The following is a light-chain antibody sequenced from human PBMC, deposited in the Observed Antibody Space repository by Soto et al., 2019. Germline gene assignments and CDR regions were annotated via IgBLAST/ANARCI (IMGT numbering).Light chain of an antibody. CDR2: EVT. Sequence: QSALTQPASVSGSPGQSITVSCTGATIGKYNLVFWYQHYPGKAPRLIIYEVTKRPSGVSNRFSASKSGNTASLTISGLQAEDEADYYCCSYAGSTTWVFGGGTKLTVL. CDR3: CSYAGSTTWV. J-gene: IGLJ3*02. CDR1: TIGKYNL. V-gene: IGLV2-23*02.